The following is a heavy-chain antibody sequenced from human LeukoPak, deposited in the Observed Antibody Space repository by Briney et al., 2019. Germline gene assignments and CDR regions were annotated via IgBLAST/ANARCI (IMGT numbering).Heavy chain of an antibody. Sequence: GGPLRLSCAASGFTFDDYAMHWVRQAPGKGLEWVSGISWNSGSIGYADSVKGRFTISRDNAKNSLYLQMNSLRAEDTALYYCAKAPLTAMAAFDYWGQGTLVTVSS. CDR1: GFTFDDYA. J-gene: IGHJ4*02. D-gene: IGHD5-18*01. CDR2: ISWNSGSI. CDR3: AKAPLTAMAAFDY. V-gene: IGHV3-9*01.